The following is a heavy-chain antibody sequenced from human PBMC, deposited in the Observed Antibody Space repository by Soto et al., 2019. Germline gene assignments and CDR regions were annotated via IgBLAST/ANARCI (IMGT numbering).Heavy chain of an antibody. CDR3: AKVRPYSSSRYPGNWFDP. Sequence: GGSLRLSCAASVFTFSSYAMSWVRQAPGKGLEWVSAISGSGGSTYYADSVKGRFTISRDNSKNTLYLQMNSLRAEDTAVYYCAKVRPYSSSRYPGNWFDPWGQGTLVTVSS. CDR1: VFTFSSYA. J-gene: IGHJ5*02. D-gene: IGHD6-13*01. V-gene: IGHV3-23*01. CDR2: ISGSGGST.